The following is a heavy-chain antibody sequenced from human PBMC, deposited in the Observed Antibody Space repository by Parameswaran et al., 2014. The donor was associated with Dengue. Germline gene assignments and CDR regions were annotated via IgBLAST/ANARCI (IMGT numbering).Heavy chain of an antibody. CDR1: GFTFSGYW. J-gene: IGHJ6*02. V-gene: IGHV3-74*01. CDR2: INIDGSST. CDR3: ASLDYHSYYGMDV. Sequence: ESLKISCAASGFTFSGYWMHWVRQAPGKGLVWVSRINIDGSSTNYADSVKGRFTISRDNAKNTLYLQMNSLRVEDTAVYYCASLDYHSYYGMDVWGQGTTVTVSS.